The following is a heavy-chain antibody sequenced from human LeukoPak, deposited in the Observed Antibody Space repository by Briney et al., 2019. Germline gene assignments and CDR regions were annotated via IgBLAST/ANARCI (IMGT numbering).Heavy chain of an antibody. J-gene: IGHJ6*04. V-gene: IGHV4-38-2*02. D-gene: IGHD5-18*01. Sequence: PSETLSLTCTVSGYSISSGYYWGWIRPPPGKGLEWIGSIYHSGSTYYNPSLKSRVTISVDTSKNQFSLKLSSVTAADTAVYYCARGPAVVSVDVWGKGTTVTVSS. CDR1: GYSISSGYY. CDR2: IYHSGST. CDR3: ARGPAVVSVDV.